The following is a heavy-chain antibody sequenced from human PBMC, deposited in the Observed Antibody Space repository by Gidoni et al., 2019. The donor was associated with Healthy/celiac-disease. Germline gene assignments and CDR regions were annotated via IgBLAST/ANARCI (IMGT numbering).Heavy chain of an antibody. Sequence: QVQLVQSGAEVKKPGSSVKVSCNASGGTFSSDAISWVRQAPGQGLEWMGGIIPIFGTAIYAKKFQGRVTITADESTSTAYMELSSLRAEDTAVYYCARALVANRDWFDPWGQGTLVTVSS. CDR1: GGTFSSDA. CDR3: ARALVANRDWFDP. J-gene: IGHJ5*02. CDR2: IIPIFGTA. V-gene: IGHV1-69*01.